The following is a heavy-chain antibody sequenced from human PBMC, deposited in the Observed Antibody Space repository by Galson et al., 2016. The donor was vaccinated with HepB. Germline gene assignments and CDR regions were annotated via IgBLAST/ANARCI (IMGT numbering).Heavy chain of an antibody. D-gene: IGHD6-13*01. CDR2: ISITVSST. V-gene: IGHV3-23*01. Sequence: SGAEVKKPGASVKVSCAASGFTFSSYAMSWVRQAPGKGLEWVSAISITVSSTYYADSVKGRFTISRDNSKNTLYLQMNTLRSEDTAIYYCAKRIGAGGQFDYWGQGTLVTVSS. CDR3: AKRIGAGGQFDY. CDR1: GFTFSSYA. J-gene: IGHJ4*02.